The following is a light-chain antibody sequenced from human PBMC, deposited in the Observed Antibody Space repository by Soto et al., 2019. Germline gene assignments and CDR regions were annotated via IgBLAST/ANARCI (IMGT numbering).Light chain of an antibody. CDR2: DAS. CDR1: QSVSSY. CDR3: QQRRNWLT. V-gene: IGKV3-11*01. Sequence: EIVLTQSPATLSLSPGERATLSCRASQSVSSYLAWYQQKPRQAPRLLIYDASNRATGIPARFSGSGSGTDFTLTISSLEPEDFAVYYCQQRRNWLTFGGGTKVEIK. J-gene: IGKJ4*01.